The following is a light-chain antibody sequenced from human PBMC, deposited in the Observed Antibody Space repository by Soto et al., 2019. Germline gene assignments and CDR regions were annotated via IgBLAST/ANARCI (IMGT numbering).Light chain of an antibody. CDR2: DVS. CDR3: SSYIGSSTYVV. Sequence: QSVLTQPASVSGSPGQSITISCTGTSSDVGGYNYVSWYQQHPGKAPKLMIYDVSNRPSGVSNRFSGSKSGNTASLTISGLQAEDEADYYCSSYIGSSTYVVFGGGTKVTVL. J-gene: IGLJ2*01. V-gene: IGLV2-14*01. CDR1: SSDVGGYNY.